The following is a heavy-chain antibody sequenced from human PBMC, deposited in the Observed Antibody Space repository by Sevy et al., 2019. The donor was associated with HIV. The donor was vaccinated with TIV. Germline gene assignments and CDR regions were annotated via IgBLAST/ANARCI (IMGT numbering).Heavy chain of an antibody. Sequence: GGSLRLSCAASGFTFSSYSFHWVRQAPGKGLEWVAVISYDGSNKYYGESVKGRVTISRDNSKNTLYLQVNSLRGDDTAVYYRARDPVDTPSYYYLYGMDVWGQGTTVTVSS. J-gene: IGHJ6*02. CDR2: ISYDGSNK. V-gene: IGHV3-30-3*01. CDR1: GFTFSSYS. D-gene: IGHD5-18*01. CDR3: ARDPVDTPSYYYLYGMDV.